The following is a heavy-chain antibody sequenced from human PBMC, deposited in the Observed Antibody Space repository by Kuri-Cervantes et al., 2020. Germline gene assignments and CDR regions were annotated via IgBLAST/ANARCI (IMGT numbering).Heavy chain of an antibody. CDR1: GYTSTSYY. J-gene: IGHJ5*02. V-gene: IGHV1-46*01. D-gene: IGHD5-12*01. CDR3: ARRIGYSGYLGP. CDR2: INPSGGST. Sequence: ASVKVSCKASGYTSTSYYMHWVRQAPGQGLEWMGIINPSGGSTSYAQKFEGRVTMTRDTSISIVYMELSRLRSDDTAVYYCARRIGYSGYLGPWGQGTLVTVSS.